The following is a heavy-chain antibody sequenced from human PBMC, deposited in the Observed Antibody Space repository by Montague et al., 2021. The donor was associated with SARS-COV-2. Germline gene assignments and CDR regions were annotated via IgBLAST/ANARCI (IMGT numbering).Heavy chain of an antibody. CDR3: ARIPEYSSGGGPDWYFDL. D-gene: IGHD6-19*01. V-gene: IGHV2-70*01. CDR2: IDWDDDT. Sequence: PALVKPTQTRTLTCTFSGGSGSTSGLCVGWIRQPPGKALEWRALIDWDDDTYYSTSLKTRLAISKDTSKNQVVLTMTDMDPVDTGTYYCARIPEYSSGGGPDWYFDLWGRGTLVTVSS. J-gene: IGHJ2*01. CDR1: GGSGSTSGLC.